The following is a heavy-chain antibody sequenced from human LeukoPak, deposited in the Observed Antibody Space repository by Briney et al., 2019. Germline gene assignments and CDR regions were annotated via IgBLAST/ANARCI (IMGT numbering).Heavy chain of an antibody. D-gene: IGHD6-19*01. J-gene: IGHJ4*02. CDR3: AKALWYRSGWYGFDY. Sequence: GGSLRLSCAASGFTFSSYAMSWVRQAPGKGLEWVSAISGSGGSTYYADSVKGRFTISRDNSKNTLYLQMNSLRAEDTAVYYCAKALWYRSGWYGFDYWGQGTLVTVSS. CDR2: ISGSGGST. CDR1: GFTFSSYA. V-gene: IGHV3-23*01.